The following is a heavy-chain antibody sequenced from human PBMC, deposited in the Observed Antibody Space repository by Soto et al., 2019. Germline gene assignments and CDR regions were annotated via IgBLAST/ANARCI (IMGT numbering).Heavy chain of an antibody. CDR2: IYPGDSDT. CDR3: ARGYYDSSGSGYFDL. J-gene: IGHJ2*01. D-gene: IGHD3-22*01. Sequence: AESLKISCKRSGYSFTTYWIGWVRQMPGKGLEWMGIIYPGDSDTRYSPSFQGQVTISADKSTTTAYLQWTSLKASDTAMYYCARGYYDSSGSGYFDLWGRGTLVTVSS. CDR1: GYSFTTYW. V-gene: IGHV5-51*01.